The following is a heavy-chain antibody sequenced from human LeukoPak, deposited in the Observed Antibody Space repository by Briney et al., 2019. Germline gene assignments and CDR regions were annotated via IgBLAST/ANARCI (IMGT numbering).Heavy chain of an antibody. CDR1: GYSFSGFY. CDR2: ISYSGTP. CDR3: VRGNVKHYHSVADEYSYYMDV. V-gene: IGHV4-34*01. Sequence: SETLSLTCAVYGYSFSGFYWTWVRQAPGKGLEWIGYISYSGTPRYNAALNSRITVTLDTSKKQISLNLSPVTDADTAVYYCVRGNVKHYHSVADEYSYYMDVWGKGTAVIVSS. J-gene: IGHJ6*03. D-gene: IGHD6-19*01.